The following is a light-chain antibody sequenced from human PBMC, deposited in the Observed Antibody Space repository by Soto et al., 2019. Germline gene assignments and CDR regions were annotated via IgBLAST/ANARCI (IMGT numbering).Light chain of an antibody. J-gene: IGLJ2*01. CDR1: SGYSNYK. CDR2: VGTGGIVG. CDR3: GADHGSGSNFVRV. V-gene: IGLV9-49*01. Sequence: QLVLTQPPSASASPGASVTLTCTLSSGYSNYKVDWYQQRPGKGPRFVMRVGTGGIVGSKGDGIPDRFSVLGSGLNRYLTIKNIQGEDERDYHCGADHGSGSNFVRVFGGGTKLTVL.